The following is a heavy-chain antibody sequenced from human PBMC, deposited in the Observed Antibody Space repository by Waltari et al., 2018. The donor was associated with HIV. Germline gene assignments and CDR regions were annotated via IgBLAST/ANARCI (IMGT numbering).Heavy chain of an antibody. J-gene: IGHJ3*02. D-gene: IGHD3-22*01. Sequence: QVQLQESGPGLVKPSETLSLTCTVSGGSISSYYWSWIRQPPGKGLEWIGYIHYSGSTNYNPSRKSLVTISVDTSKNQFSLKLSSVTAADTAVYYCARVPYDSSGLDAFDIWGQGTMVTVSS. CDR1: GGSISSYY. CDR3: ARVPYDSSGLDAFDI. CDR2: IHYSGST. V-gene: IGHV4-59*01.